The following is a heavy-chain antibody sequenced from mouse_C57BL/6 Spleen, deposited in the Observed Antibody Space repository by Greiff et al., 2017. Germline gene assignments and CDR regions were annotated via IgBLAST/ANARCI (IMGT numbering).Heavy chain of an antibody. CDR3: ARFGQLLEGY. J-gene: IGHJ2*01. D-gene: IGHD3-3*01. CDR1: GYAFSSYW. Sequence: QVQLKESGAELVKPGASVKISCKASGYAFSSYWMNWVKQRPGKGLEWIGQLYPGDGDTNYNGKFKGKATLTADKSSSTAYMQLSSLTSEDSAVYFCARFGQLLEGYWGQGTTLTVSS. CDR2: LYPGDGDT. V-gene: IGHV1-80*01.